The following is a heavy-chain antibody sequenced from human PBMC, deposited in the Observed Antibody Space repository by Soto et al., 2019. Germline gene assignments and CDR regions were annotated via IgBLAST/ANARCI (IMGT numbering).Heavy chain of an antibody. J-gene: IGHJ4*02. CDR3: TTTSRSGWSS. Sequence: SLRLCCAAAGVTFVNVGVSWILQAPGKGLEWVGRIKSKTDGGTTDYAAPVNGRFTISRDDSKNTLYLQMNSLKTEDTAVYYCTTTSRSGWSSWGQGAPVTVSS. V-gene: IGHV3-15*01. D-gene: IGHD6-19*01. CDR2: IKSKTDGGTT. CDR1: GVTFVNVG.